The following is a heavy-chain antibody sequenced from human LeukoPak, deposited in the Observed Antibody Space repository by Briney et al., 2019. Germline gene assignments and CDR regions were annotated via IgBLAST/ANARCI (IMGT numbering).Heavy chain of an antibody. V-gene: IGHV3-30*02. D-gene: IGHD2-21*02. CDR1: GFTFSSYG. CDR2: IRYDGSNK. Sequence: GGSLRLSCAASGFTFSSYGMHWVRQAPGKGLEWVAFIRYDGSNKYYADSVKGRFTISRDNSKNMLYLQMNSLRAEDTAVYYCAKDRGVVTARGYFDYWGQGTLVTVSS. J-gene: IGHJ4*02. CDR3: AKDRGVVTARGYFDY.